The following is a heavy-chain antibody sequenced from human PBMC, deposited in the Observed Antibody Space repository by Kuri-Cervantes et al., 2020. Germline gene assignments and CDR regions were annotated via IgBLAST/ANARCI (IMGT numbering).Heavy chain of an antibody. D-gene: IGHD2-2*01. CDR3: ARVLGYCSSTSCYSYYYYYGMDV. J-gene: IGHJ6*02. CDR2: IIPILGTA. V-gene: IGHV1-69*10. Sequence: SVKVSCKASGGTFSSYAISWVRQAPGQGLEWMGGIIPILGTADYAQKFQGRVTMARNTSISTAYMELRSLRSEDTAVYYCARVLGYCSSTSCYSYYYYYGMDVWGQGTTVTVSS. CDR1: GGTFSSYA.